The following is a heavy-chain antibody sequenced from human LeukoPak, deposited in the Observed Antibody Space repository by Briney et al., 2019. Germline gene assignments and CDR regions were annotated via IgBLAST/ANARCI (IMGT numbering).Heavy chain of an antibody. CDR2: IYDSGIT. CDR1: GGSISSGDYY. Sequence: PSQTLSLTCTVSGGSISSGDYYWSWIRQPPGKGLEWIGYIYDSGITYYNPSLKSRVTISIDTSKIQFSLKLSSVTAADTAVYYCATPRKPGSGTFDIWGQGTMVTVSS. CDR3: ATPRKPGSGTFDI. J-gene: IGHJ3*02. D-gene: IGHD6-13*01. V-gene: IGHV4-30-4*01.